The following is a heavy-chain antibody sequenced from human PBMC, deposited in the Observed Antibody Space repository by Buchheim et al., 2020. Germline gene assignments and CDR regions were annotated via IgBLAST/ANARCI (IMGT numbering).Heavy chain of an antibody. CDR1: GFSLSTSGVG. D-gene: IGHD4/OR15-4a*01. Sequence: QITLKESGPTLVKPAQTLTLTCTFSGFSLSTSGVGVGWIRQPPGKALEWLALIYWDDDKRYSPSLKSRLTITKDTSKNQVVLTMTNMDPVDTATYYCAHRGPIREYSYGATFDYWGQGTL. CDR2: IYWDDDK. CDR3: AHRGPIREYSYGATFDY. J-gene: IGHJ4*02. V-gene: IGHV2-5*02.